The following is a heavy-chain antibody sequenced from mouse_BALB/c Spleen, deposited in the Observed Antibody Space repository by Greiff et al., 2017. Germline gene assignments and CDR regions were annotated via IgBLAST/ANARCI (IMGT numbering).Heavy chain of an antibody. D-gene: IGHD4-1*01. J-gene: IGHJ4*01. Sequence: VQLKESGPGLVAPSQSLSITCTVSGFSLTSYGVHWVRQPPGKGLEWLGVIWAGGSTNYNSALMSRLSISKDNTKSQVFLKMNSLQTDDTAMYYCAREWGVTGTHYYAMDYWGQGTSVTVSS. CDR2: IWAGGST. CDR3: AREWGVTGTHYYAMDY. V-gene: IGHV2-9*02. CDR1: GFSLTSYG.